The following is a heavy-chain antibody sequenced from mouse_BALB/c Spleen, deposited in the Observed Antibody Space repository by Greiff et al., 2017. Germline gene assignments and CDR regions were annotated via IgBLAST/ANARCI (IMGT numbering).Heavy chain of an antibody. D-gene: IGHD1-1*01. Sequence: QVQLQQPGAELVKPGASVKLSCKASGYTFTSYWMHWVKQRPGQGLEWIGEINPSNGRTNYNEKFKSKATLTVDKSSSTAYMQLSSLTSEDSAVYYCARCTTVVNFDVWGAGTTVTVSS. CDR2: INPSNGRT. V-gene: IGHV1S81*02. CDR1: GYTFTSYW. CDR3: ARCTTVVNFDV. J-gene: IGHJ1*01.